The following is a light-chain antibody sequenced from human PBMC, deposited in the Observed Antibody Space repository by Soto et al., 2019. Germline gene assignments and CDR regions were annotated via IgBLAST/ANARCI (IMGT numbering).Light chain of an antibody. V-gene: IGKV2-28*01. CDR1: QNLLHNNGYNY. Sequence: DIVMTQSPLSLPVTPGEPASISCRSSQNLLHNNGYNYLDWYLQKPGQSPQLLIYLGSNRASGVXDXXSGSGSGTDFTLKISRVEAEDVGVYYCMQALQTPYTFGQGTKLEIK. CDR3: MQALQTPYT. CDR2: LGS. J-gene: IGKJ2*01.